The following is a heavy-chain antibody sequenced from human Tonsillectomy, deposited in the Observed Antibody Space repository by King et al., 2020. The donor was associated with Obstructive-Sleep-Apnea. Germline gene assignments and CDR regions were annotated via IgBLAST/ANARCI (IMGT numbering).Heavy chain of an antibody. Sequence: VQLVESGGGSVQPGGSLTLSCVDSRFSFSRYSMNWVRQAPGKGLEWISYIKSGSSTILYAESVEGRFTISRDDAKNSLYLQMSGLRVEDTAVYYCARDRDWSFDSWGQGTLVTVSS. J-gene: IGHJ4*02. CDR3: ARDRDWSFDS. CDR2: IKSGSSTI. D-gene: IGHD3-9*01. CDR1: RFSFSRYS. V-gene: IGHV3-48*01.